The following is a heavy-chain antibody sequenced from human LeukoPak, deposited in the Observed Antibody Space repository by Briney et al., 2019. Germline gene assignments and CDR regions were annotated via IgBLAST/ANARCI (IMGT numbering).Heavy chain of an antibody. Sequence: GGSLRLSCAASGFTFSSYAMSWVRQAPGKGLEWVSAISGSGGSTYYADSVKGRLTISRDNSKNTLYLQMNSLRAEDTAVYYCAKLPRPSSGGYRWGQGTLVTVSS. CDR3: AKLPRPSSGGYR. CDR2: ISGSGGST. V-gene: IGHV3-23*01. D-gene: IGHD1-26*01. CDR1: GFTFSSYA. J-gene: IGHJ4*02.